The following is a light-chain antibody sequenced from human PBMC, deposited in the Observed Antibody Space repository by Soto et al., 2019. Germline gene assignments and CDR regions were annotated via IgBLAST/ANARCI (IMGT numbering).Light chain of an antibody. Sequence: EIVLIQSPATLSLSPGERATLSCRASQSVSSYLGWYQQKPGQAPRLLIYDTSNRATGIPARFSGSGSGTDFTLTISSLEPEDSAVYYCQQRSKWPPYTFGQGTRLEIK. V-gene: IGKV3-11*01. CDR3: QQRSKWPPYT. J-gene: IGKJ2*01. CDR2: DTS. CDR1: QSVSSY.